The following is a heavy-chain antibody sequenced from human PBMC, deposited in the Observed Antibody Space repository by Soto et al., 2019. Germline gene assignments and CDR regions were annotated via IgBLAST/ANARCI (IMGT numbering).Heavy chain of an antibody. CDR1: GFTFDDYA. Sequence: PGGSLRLSCAASGFTFDDYAMHWVRQAPEKGLEWVSGISWNSGSIGYADSVKGRFTISRHNAKNSLYLQMNSLRAEDTALYYCAKDGDPDPLGEDYYYYMDVWGKGTTVTVSS. CDR3: AKDGDPDPLGEDYYYYMDV. D-gene: IGHD1-26*01. V-gene: IGHV3-9*01. CDR2: ISWNSGSI. J-gene: IGHJ6*03.